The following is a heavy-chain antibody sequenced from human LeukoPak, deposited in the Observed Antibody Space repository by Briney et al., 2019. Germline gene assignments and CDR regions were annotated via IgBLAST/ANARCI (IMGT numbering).Heavy chain of an antibody. D-gene: IGHD2-15*01. J-gene: IGHJ6*04. CDR1: GGSFSGYY. V-gene: IGHV4-34*01. CDR3: ARGPRGYCSGGSCYSFRGCPALDYGMDV. CDR2: INHSGST. Sequence: PSETLSLTCAVYGGSFSGYYWSWIRQPPGKGLEWIGEINHSGSTNYNPSLKSRVTISVDTSKNQFSLKLSSVTAADTAVYYCARGPRGYCSGGSCYSFRGCPALDYGMDVWGKGTTVTVSS.